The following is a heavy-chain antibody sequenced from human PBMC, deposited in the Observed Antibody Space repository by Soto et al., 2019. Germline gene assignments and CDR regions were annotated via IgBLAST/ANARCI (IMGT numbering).Heavy chain of an antibody. J-gene: IGHJ5*02. CDR3: ARDERFLEWSMFDP. V-gene: IGHV4-31*03. Sequence: TRSLTCTVSGCSISSGGYYWSCIRQHPGKGLEWIGYIYYSGSTYYNPSLKSRVTISVDTSKNQFSLKLSSVTAADTAVYYCARDERFLEWSMFDPWGQGTLVTVSS. CDR1: GCSISSGGYY. CDR2: IYYSGST. D-gene: IGHD3-3*01.